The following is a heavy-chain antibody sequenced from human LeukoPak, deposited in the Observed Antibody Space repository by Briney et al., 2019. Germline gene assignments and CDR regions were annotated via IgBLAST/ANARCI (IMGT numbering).Heavy chain of an antibody. J-gene: IGHJ4*02. CDR3: ARTMYITGSSDFDY. V-gene: IGHV3-30-3*01. D-gene: IGHD1-26*01. CDR2: ISYDGSKT. CDR1: GFTFNIYA. Sequence: TGGSLRLSCAASGFTFNIYAMHWVRQAPGKGLEWVAVISYDGSKTYYADSVKGRFTISRDNSKNTLYLQMNSLRAEDTALYYCARTMYITGSSDFDYWGQGTLVTVSS.